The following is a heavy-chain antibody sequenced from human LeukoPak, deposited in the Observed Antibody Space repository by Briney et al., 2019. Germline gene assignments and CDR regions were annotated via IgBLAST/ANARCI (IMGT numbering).Heavy chain of an antibody. Sequence: GGSLRLSCAASGFTFSSYAMSWVRQAPGKGLEWVAVVSYNGSNKYFADSVKGRFTISRDNSKNTLYLQMNSLRAEDTAMYYCARLRYGDYWGQGTLVAVSS. CDR3: ARLRYGDY. J-gene: IGHJ4*02. D-gene: IGHD4-17*01. CDR2: VSYNGSNK. V-gene: IGHV3-30-3*01. CDR1: GFTFSSYA.